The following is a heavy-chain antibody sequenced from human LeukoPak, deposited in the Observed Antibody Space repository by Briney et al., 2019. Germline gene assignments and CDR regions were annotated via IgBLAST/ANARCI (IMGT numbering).Heavy chain of an antibody. CDR1: GGTFSSYA. Sequence: ASVKVSCKASGGTFSSYAMSWVRQAPGKGLEWVSAISGSGGSTYYADSVKGRFTISRDNSKNTLYLQMNSLRAEDTAVYYCAKEGELLSYFDYWGQGTLVTVSS. CDR3: AKEGELLSYFDY. D-gene: IGHD2-2*01. CDR2: ISGSGGST. V-gene: IGHV3-23*01. J-gene: IGHJ4*02.